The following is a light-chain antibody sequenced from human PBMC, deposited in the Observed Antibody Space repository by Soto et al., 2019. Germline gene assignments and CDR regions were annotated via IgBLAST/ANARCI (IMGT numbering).Light chain of an antibody. J-gene: IGKJ1*01. CDR1: QSVSSSY. CDR2: AAS. Sequence: EIVLTQSPGTLSLSPGERATLSGRASQSVSSSYLAWYQQKPGQAPRLLIYAASSRATGIPDRFSGSGSGTDFTLTISRLEPEDFAVYYCQQYGSSLWTFGQGTKVDI. V-gene: IGKV3-20*01. CDR3: QQYGSSLWT.